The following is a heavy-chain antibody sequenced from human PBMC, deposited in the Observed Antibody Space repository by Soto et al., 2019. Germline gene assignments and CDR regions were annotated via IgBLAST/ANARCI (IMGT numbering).Heavy chain of an antibody. CDR3: ARDKYGDYVGNWFDP. CDR2: ISAYNGNT. V-gene: IGHV1-18*04. D-gene: IGHD4-17*01. J-gene: IGHJ5*02. Sequence: ASVEVSCKASGYSFTSYGITWVRQAPGQGLEWMGWISAYNGNTNYAQKLQGRVTMTTDTSTSTAYMELRSLRSDDTAVYYCARDKYGDYVGNWFDPWGQGTLVTVSS. CDR1: GYSFTSYG.